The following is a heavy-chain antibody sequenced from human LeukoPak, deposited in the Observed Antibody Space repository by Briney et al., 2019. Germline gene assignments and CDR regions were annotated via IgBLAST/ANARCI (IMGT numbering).Heavy chain of an antibody. CDR2: IYTSGST. D-gene: IGHD1-14*01. V-gene: IGHV4-4*09. CDR1: GGSISSYY. CDR3: ASSSAGAGNYYYYYMDV. J-gene: IGHJ6*03. Sequence: SETLSLTCTVSGGSISSYYWSWIRQPPGKGLEWIGYIYTSGSTNYNPSLKSRVTISVDTSKNQFSLKLSSVTAADAAVYYCASSSAGAGNYYYYYMDVWGKGTTVTVSS.